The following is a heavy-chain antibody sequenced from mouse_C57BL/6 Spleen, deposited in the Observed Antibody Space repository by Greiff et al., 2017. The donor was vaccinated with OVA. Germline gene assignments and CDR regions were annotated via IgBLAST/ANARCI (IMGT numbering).Heavy chain of an antibody. CDR1: GYTFTDYY. D-gene: IGHD1-1*01. CDR3: ARGVNYCGSSPAWLAY. J-gene: IGHJ3*01. V-gene: IGHV1-26*01. CDR2: INPNNGGT. Sequence: EVQLQQSGPELVKPGASVKISCKASGYTFTDYYMNWVKQSHGKSLEWIGDINPNNGGTSYTQKFKGKATLNVDKSSSTAYMELRSLTSEDSAVYYCARGVNYCGSSPAWLAYWGQGTLVTVSA.